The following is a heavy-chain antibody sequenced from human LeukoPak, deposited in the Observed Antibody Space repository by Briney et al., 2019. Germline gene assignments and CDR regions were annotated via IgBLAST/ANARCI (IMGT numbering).Heavy chain of an antibody. D-gene: IGHD2-2*01. CDR2: ISYDGSNK. J-gene: IGHJ6*02. Sequence: GGSLRLSCAASGFTFSSYGMHWVRQAPGKGLEWVAVISYDGSNKYYADPVKGRFTISRDNSKNTLYLQMNSLRAEDTAVYYCAKDRLPVPPFWGQGTTVTVSS. CDR1: GFTFSSYG. CDR3: AKDRLPVPPF. V-gene: IGHV3-30*18.